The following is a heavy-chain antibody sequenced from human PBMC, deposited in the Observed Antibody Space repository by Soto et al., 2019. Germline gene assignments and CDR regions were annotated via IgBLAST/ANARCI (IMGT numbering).Heavy chain of an antibody. CDR1: GYTFPNYG. J-gene: IGHJ4*02. V-gene: IGHV1-18*01. CDR3: ARGQGHNGYDLRMDH. Sequence: ASVKVSCKASGYTFPNYGINWVRQAPGQGLEWMGWISAFNGKTIYAQRFQGKFTMTTDTSATIAYMALRSLESDDTAVYYCARGQGHNGYDLRMDHWGQGTLVTVSS. D-gene: IGHD5-12*01. CDR2: ISAFNGKT.